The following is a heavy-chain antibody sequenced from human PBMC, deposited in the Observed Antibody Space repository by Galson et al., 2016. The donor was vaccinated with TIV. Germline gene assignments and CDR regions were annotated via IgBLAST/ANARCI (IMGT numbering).Heavy chain of an antibody. J-gene: IGHJ3*02. Sequence: SVKVSCKASGGTFSFYAITWVRQAPGQGLEWMGGINPIFRTPNYAQKFQGRVTMTADDSTRTAYMELSSLGSEDTAVYYCARETYSGGTCYSRIGAFDIWGQGTMVTVSS. CDR3: ARETYSGGTCYSRIGAFDI. V-gene: IGHV1-69*13. D-gene: IGHD2-15*01. CDR1: GGTFSFYA. CDR2: INPIFRTP.